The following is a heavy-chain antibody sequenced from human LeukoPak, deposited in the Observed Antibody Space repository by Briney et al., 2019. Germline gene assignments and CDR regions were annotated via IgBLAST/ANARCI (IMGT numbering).Heavy chain of an antibody. CDR2: INSDGSGT. D-gene: IGHD5-24*01. V-gene: IGHV3-74*01. Sequence: PGGSLRLSCAASGFTFSSYWMSWVRQAPGKGLVWVSRINSDGSGTSYADSVKGRFTISRDNAKNTLYLQMNSLRAEDTAVYFCATVDGYAQRDWGRGALVTVSS. J-gene: IGHJ4*02. CDR1: GFTFSSYW. CDR3: ATVDGYAQRD.